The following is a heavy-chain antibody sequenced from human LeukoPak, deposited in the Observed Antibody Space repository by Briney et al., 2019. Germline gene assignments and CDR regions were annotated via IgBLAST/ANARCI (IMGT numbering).Heavy chain of an antibody. Sequence: GGSLRLSCAASGFTVSSNYMSWVRQAPGKGLEWVSVIYSGGSTYYADSVKGRFTISRDNSKNTLYLQMNSLRAEDTAVYYCARDEQWLGNSDYWGQGTLVTVSS. CDR1: GFTVSSNY. D-gene: IGHD6-19*01. CDR2: IYSGGST. J-gene: IGHJ4*02. V-gene: IGHV3-66*01. CDR3: ARDEQWLGNSDY.